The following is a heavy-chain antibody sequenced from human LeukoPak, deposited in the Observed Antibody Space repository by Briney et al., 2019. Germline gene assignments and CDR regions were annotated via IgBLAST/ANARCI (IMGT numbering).Heavy chain of an antibody. D-gene: IGHD3-22*01. CDR1: GYSLINHW. J-gene: IGHJ4*02. CDR2: IYPGNADA. Sequence: GESLKISCKASGYSLINHWIGWVRQIPGKGLDWMGIIYPGNADATHSPSFQGQVTISADKSTTTVYLQWSSLKASDTAMYYCARQGSYDNSGYSFDYWGQGTLVTVSS. V-gene: IGHV5-51*01. CDR3: ARQGSYDNSGYSFDY.